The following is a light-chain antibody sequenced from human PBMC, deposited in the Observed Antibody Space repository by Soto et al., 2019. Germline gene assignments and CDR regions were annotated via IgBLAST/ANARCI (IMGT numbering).Light chain of an antibody. CDR1: QSVSSSY. Sequence: EIVLTQSPGTLSLSPGERATLSCRASQSVSSSYLAWYQQKPGQAPRLLIYGASSRSTGIPDRFSGSGSGTHFTLTISRLDPEDFAVYYCQQYGSSPPYTFGQGTKLAIK. J-gene: IGKJ2*01. CDR3: QQYGSSPPYT. CDR2: GAS. V-gene: IGKV3-20*01.